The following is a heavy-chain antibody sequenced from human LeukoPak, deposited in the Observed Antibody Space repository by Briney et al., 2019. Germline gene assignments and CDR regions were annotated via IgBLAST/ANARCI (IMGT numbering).Heavy chain of an antibody. CDR2: IYYSGST. J-gene: IGHJ3*02. CDR1: GGSISSYY. CDR3: ARVMITMRDAFDI. D-gene: IGHD3-22*01. V-gene: IGHV4-59*08. Sequence: SETLSLTCTVSGGSISSYYWSWIRQPPGKGLEWIGYIYYSGSTNYNPSLKSRVTISVDTSKNQFSLKLSSVTAADTAVYYCARVMITMRDAFDIWGQGTMVTVSS.